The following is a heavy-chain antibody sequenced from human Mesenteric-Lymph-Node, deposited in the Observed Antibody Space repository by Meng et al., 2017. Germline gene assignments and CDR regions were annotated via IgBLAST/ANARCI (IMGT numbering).Heavy chain of an antibody. D-gene: IGHD1-1*01. Sequence: QVQLQQWGAGLLKPSETLSLTCAVYGGSFSGYYWSWIRQPPGKGLEWIGEINHSGSTNYNPSLKSRVTISVDTSKNQFSLKLSSVTAADTAVYYCATEERGYFDYWAQGTLVTVSS. V-gene: IGHV4-34*01. J-gene: IGHJ4*02. CDR3: ATEERGYFDY. CDR1: GGSFSGYY. CDR2: INHSGST.